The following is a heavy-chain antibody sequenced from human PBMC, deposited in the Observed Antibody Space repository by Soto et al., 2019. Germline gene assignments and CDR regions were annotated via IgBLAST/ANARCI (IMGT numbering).Heavy chain of an antibody. V-gene: IGHV3-23*01. D-gene: IGHD3-22*01. CDR2: ISGSGGST. J-gene: IGHJ4*02. Sequence: PGGSLRLSCAASGFTFSSYAMSWVRQAPGKGLEWVSAISGSGGSTYYADSVKGRFTISRDNSKNTLYLQMNSLRAEDTAVYYCAKDLMDSSGYYYDYWGQGTLVTVSS. CDR3: AKDLMDSSGYYYDY. CDR1: GFTFSSYA.